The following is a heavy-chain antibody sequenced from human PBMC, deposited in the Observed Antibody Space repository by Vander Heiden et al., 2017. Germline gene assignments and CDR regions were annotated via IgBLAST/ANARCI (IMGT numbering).Heavy chain of an antibody. CDR1: GFTFSSYG. V-gene: IGHV3-30*18. CDR3: AKEGHQVGAPNY. CDR2: ISYDGSNK. D-gene: IGHD1-26*01. J-gene: IGHJ4*02. Sequence: QVQLVESGGGVVQPGRSLTLSCAASGFTFSSYGMHWVRQAPGKGLEWVAVISYDGSNKYYADSVKGRFTISRDNSKNTLYLQMNSLRAEDTAVYYCAKEGHQVGAPNYWGQGTLVTVSS.